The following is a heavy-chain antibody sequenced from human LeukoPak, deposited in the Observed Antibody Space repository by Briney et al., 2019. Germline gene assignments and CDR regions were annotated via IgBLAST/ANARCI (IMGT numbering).Heavy chain of an antibody. V-gene: IGHV3-23*01. CDR3: VEGIFDY. D-gene: IGHD2-15*01. Sequence: PGASLRLSCAASGVSGVTFSNYALNWVRQAPGKGLEWVSDISGSGHTTNYADSVKGRFSISRNNSKTTLYLQMSSLRVEDTAVYYWVEGIFDYWGRGTLVTVSS. CDR2: ISGSGHTT. CDR1: GVSGVTFSNYA. J-gene: IGHJ4*02.